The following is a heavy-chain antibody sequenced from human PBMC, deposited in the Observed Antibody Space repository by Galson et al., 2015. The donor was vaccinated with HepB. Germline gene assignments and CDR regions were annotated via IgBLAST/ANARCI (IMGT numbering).Heavy chain of an antibody. CDR1: GYSISSGYY. Sequence: SETLSLTCTVSGYSISSGYYWGWIRQPPGKGLEWIGSIYHSGSTYYNPSLKSRVTISVDTSKNQFSLKLSSVTAADTAVYYCARVTICSGGSCYEGGFDYWGQGTLVTVSS. CDR2: IYHSGST. J-gene: IGHJ4*02. CDR3: ARVTICSGGSCYEGGFDY. D-gene: IGHD2-15*01. V-gene: IGHV4-38-2*02.